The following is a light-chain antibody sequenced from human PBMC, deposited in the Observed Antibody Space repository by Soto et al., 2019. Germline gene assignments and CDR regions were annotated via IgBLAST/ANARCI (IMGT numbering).Light chain of an antibody. J-gene: IGKJ1*01. CDR2: DAS. CDR3: QQSYTNPST. Sequence: DIQMTQSPSSLSASVGDRVTISCRASQSISSYLNWYQQKPGKAPKVLIYDASSLQSGVPSRFSGSGSGTDFTLTISCLQPEDFATYYCQQSYTNPSTFGQGTKVEIK. CDR1: QSISSY. V-gene: IGKV1-39*01.